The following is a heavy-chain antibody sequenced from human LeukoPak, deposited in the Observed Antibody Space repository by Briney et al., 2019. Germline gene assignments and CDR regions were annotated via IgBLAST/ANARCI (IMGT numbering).Heavy chain of an antibody. CDR1: GYTFTSYD. CDR2: MNPNSGNT. V-gene: IGHV1-8*01. CDR3: ARNVRTRITIFGVVIRAHTWFDP. D-gene: IGHD3-3*01. Sequence: ASVKVSCKASGYTFTSYDINWVRQATGQGLEWMGWMNPNSGNTGYAQKFQGRVTMTRNTSISTAYVELSSLISEDTAVYYCARNVRTRITIFGVVIRAHTWFDPWGQGTLVTVSS. J-gene: IGHJ5*02.